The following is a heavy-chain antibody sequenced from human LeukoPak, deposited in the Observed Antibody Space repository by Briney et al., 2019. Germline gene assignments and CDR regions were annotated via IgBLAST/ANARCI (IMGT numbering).Heavy chain of an antibody. CDR3: ARGPDSSSWYSGLYYFDY. D-gene: IGHD6-13*01. Sequence: GSXRLSCAASGFTFSSYSMNWVRQAPGKGLEWVSSISSSSSYIYYADSVKGRFTISRDNAKNSLYLQMNSLRAEDTAVYYCARGPDSSSWYSGLYYFDYWGQGTLVTVSS. CDR2: ISSSSSYI. CDR1: GFTFSSYS. V-gene: IGHV3-21*01. J-gene: IGHJ4*02.